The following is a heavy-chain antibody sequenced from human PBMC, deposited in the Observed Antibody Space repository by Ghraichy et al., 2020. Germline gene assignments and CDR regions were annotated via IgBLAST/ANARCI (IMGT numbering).Heavy chain of an antibody. V-gene: IGHV4-59*08. CDR2: IYYSGST. CDR3: ARRSSYYYYYMDV. J-gene: IGHJ6*03. Sequence: SETLSLTCTVSGCSISSYYWSWIRQPPGKGLEWIGYIYYSGSTNYNPSLKSRVTISVDTSKNQFSLKLSSVTAADTAVYYCARRSSYYYYYMDVWGKGTTVTVYS. CDR1: GCSISSYY.